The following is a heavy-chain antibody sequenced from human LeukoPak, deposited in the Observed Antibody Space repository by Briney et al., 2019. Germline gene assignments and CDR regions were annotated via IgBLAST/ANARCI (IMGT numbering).Heavy chain of an antibody. D-gene: IGHD4-17*01. CDR1: GFTFSSYA. CDR3: ARGVYGDYKFDY. Sequence: PGGSLRLSCAASGFTFSSYAMSWVRQAPGKGLEWLGEIHHSGTTNYNPSLKSRVTISLDTSKNHFSLKLRSVTAADTAVYYCARGVYGDYKFDYWGQGTLVTVSS. J-gene: IGHJ4*02. CDR2: IHHSGTT. V-gene: IGHV4-34*01.